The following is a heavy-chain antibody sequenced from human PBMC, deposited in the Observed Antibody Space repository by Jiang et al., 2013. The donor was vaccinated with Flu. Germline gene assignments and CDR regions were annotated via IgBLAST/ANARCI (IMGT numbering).Heavy chain of an antibody. D-gene: IGHD6-13*01. CDR3: ARGRLEAAGAGGWFDP. V-gene: IGHV4-59*12. Sequence: PSETLSLTCTVSGGSLSGYYWSWIRQPPGKGLDWIGNIYYTGTTNYNPSLKSRVTISIDTSKTQFSLKLNSMTAADTAVYYCARGRLEAAGAGGWFDPWGQGTLVTVSS. CDR1: GGSLSGYY. CDR2: IYYTGTT. J-gene: IGHJ5*02.